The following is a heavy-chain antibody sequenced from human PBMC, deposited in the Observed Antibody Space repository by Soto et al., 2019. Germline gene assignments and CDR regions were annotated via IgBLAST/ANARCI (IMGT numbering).Heavy chain of an antibody. CDR1: GYSFTSYW. V-gene: IGHV5-51*01. Sequence: GESLKISCKGSGYSFTSYWIGWVRQMPGKGLEWMGIIYPGDSDTRYSPSFQGQVTISADKSISTAYLQWSSLKASDTAMYYCARLNYYDSSGYPEDQYYYGMGVWGQGTTVTVS. CDR3: ARLNYYDSSGYPEDQYYYGMGV. CDR2: IYPGDSDT. D-gene: IGHD3-22*01. J-gene: IGHJ6*02.